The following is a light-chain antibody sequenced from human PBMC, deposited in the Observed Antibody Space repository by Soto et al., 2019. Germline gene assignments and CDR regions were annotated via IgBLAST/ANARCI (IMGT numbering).Light chain of an antibody. CDR3: QRYNSAPFT. Sequence: DIEMTQSPSSLSASVGDRVTITCRASQGISNYLACYQQKPGHVPKLLIYAASTLHSGVPSRFSGSESGKDLTLTISRLHPEDVATYYYQRYNSAPFTFGPGTKVDIK. CDR2: AAS. CDR1: QGISNY. V-gene: IGKV1-27*01. J-gene: IGKJ3*01.